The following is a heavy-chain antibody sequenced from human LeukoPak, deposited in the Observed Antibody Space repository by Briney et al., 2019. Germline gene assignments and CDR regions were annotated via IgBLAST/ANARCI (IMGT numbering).Heavy chain of an antibody. V-gene: IGHV3-7*03. CDR1: GFTFSSYW. Sequence: PGGSLRLSCAASGFTFSSYWMSWVRQAPGKGLEWVANIKQDGSEKYYVDSVKGRFTISRDIAKNSLYLQMNSLRAEDTALYYCAKDMSSSGWYFPGAFDIWGQGTMVTVSS. D-gene: IGHD6-19*01. J-gene: IGHJ3*02. CDR2: IKQDGSEK. CDR3: AKDMSSSGWYFPGAFDI.